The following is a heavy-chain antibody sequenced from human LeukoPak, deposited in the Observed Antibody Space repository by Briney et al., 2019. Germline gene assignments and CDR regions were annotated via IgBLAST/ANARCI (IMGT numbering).Heavy chain of an antibody. CDR3: ARDSGSCRGCAFDI. CDR1: GFTFSSYS. CDR2: ISSSSSTI. J-gene: IGHJ3*02. D-gene: IGHD1-26*01. V-gene: IGHV3-48*04. Sequence: PGGSLRLSCAASGFTFSSYSMNWVRQAPGKGLEWVSCISSSSSTIYYADSVKGRFTISRDNAKNSLYLQMNSLRVDDTAVYYCARDSGSCRGCAFDIWGQGTVVTVSS.